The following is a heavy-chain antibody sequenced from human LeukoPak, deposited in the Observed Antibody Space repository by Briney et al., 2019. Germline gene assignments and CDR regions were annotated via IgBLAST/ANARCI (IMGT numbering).Heavy chain of an antibody. CDR2: INPNSGGT. CDR1: GYTFTGYY. D-gene: IGHD4-23*01. J-gene: IGHJ2*01. Sequence: GASVKVSCKASGYTFTGYYMRWVRQAPGQGLEWMGWINPNSGGTNYAQKFQGRVTMTRDTSITTAYMELSRLSSDDTAVYYRARHPGKVTNDWYFDLWGRGTLVTVSS. CDR3: ARHPGKVTNDWYFDL. V-gene: IGHV1-2*02.